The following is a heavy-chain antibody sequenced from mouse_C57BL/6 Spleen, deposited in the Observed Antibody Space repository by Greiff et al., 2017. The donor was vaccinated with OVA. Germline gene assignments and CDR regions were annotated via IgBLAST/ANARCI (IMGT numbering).Heavy chain of an antibody. Sequence: EVQLQESGGGLVKPGGSLKLSCAASGFTFSDYGMHWVRQAPEKGLEWVAYISSGSSTIYYADTVKGRFTISRDNAKNTLFLQMTSLRSEDTAMYYCAREGAYDYYAMDYWGQGTSVTVSS. CDR2: ISSGSSTI. CDR1: GFTFSDYG. CDR3: AREGAYDYYAMDY. J-gene: IGHJ4*01. D-gene: IGHD3-1*01. V-gene: IGHV5-17*01.